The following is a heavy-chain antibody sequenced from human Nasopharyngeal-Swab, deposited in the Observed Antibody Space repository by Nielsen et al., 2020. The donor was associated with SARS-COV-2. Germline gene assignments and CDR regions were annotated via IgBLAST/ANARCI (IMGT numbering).Heavy chain of an antibody. Sequence: GESLKISCQASGYTFTSFWIGWVRQMPGKGLEWMGIIFPGDSETRYSPSFQGQVTISADKSISTAYLQWSSLKASDTAMYYCARGGTRYYYDSSGYYYWGQGTLVTVSS. CDR3: ARGGTRYYYDSSGYYY. CDR2: IFPGDSET. V-gene: IGHV5-51*01. J-gene: IGHJ4*02. D-gene: IGHD3-22*01. CDR1: GYTFTSFW.